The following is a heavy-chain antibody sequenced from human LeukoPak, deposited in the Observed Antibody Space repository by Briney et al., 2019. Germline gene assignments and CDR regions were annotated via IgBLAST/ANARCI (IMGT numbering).Heavy chain of an antibody. J-gene: IGHJ4*02. Sequence: SVKVSCKASGGTFSSYAISWVRQAPGQGLEWMGRIIPILGIANYAQKFQGRVTITADKSTSTAYMELSSLRSEDTAVYYCARGLPKAATDYWGQGTLVTVSS. V-gene: IGHV1-69*04. CDR2: IIPILGIA. CDR3: ARGLPKAATDY. D-gene: IGHD2-15*01. CDR1: GGTFSSYA.